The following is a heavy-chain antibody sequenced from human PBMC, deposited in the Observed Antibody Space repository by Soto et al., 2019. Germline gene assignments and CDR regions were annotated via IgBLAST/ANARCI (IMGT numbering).Heavy chain of an antibody. V-gene: IGHV4-59*01. CDR1: GGSISSYY. D-gene: IGHD3-3*01. CDR3: ARGPSRRLLFPYYYYYGMDV. Sequence: SETLSLTCTVSGGSISSYYWSWIRQPPGKGLEWIGYIYYSGSTNYNPSLKGRVTISVDTSKNQFSLKLSSVTAADTAVYYCARGPSRRLLFPYYYYYGMDVWGQGTTVTVSS. CDR2: IYYSGST. J-gene: IGHJ6*02.